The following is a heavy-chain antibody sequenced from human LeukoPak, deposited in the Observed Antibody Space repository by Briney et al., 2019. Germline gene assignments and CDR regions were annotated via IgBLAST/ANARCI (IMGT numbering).Heavy chain of an antibody. V-gene: IGHV5-51*01. CDR1: GYSFTNYW. CDR2: ITSTDSDI. J-gene: IGHJ5*02. D-gene: IGHD3-16*01. CDR3: ARHGNWGPLDL. Sequence: GESLKISCKGSGYSFTNYWIAWVRQMPGKGLEWMGMITSTDSDIRYSPSFQGQVSFSADSSITTAYLQWNSLKASDTAMYYCARHGNWGPLDLWGQGTLVTVSS.